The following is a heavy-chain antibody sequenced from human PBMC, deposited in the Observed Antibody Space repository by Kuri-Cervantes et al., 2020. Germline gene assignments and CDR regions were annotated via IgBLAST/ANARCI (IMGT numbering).Heavy chain of an antibody. CDR3: ACLSNSRGGY. V-gene: IGHV4-38-2*02. J-gene: IGHJ4*02. D-gene: IGHD6-6*01. CDR1: GYSISSGYY. CDR2: IYHSGST. Sequence: GSLRLSCTVSGYSISSGYYWGWIRQPPGKGLEWIGSIYHSGSTNYNPSLKSRVTISVDTSKNQFSLKLSSVTAADTAVYYCACLSNSRGGYWGQGTLVTVSS.